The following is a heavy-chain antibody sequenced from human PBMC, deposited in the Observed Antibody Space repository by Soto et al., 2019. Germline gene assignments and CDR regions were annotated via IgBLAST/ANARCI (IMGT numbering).Heavy chain of an antibody. Sequence: SETLSLTCTVSGGSISSSSYYWGWIRQPPGKGREWIGSIYYSGSTYYNPSLKSRVTISVDTSKNQFSLKLSSVTAADTAVYYCARHAESIRGVIIFNWFDPWGQGTLVTVSS. CDR1: GGSISSSSYY. CDR2: IYYSGST. CDR3: ARHAESIRGVIIFNWFDP. V-gene: IGHV4-39*01. D-gene: IGHD3-10*01. J-gene: IGHJ5*02.